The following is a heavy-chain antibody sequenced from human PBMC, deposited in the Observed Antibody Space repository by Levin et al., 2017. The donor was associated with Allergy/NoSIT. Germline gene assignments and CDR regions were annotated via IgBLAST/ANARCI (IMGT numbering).Heavy chain of an antibody. V-gene: IGHV3-23*01. CDR3: AKRGVGATSRAEFDS. Sequence: GGSLRLSCATSGFTFGSYAMNWVRQAPGKGLEWVSSISATGGSTYSADSVKGRFTISRDNSKNTVSLQMNNLRVEDTAVYYCAKRGVGATSRAEFDSWGQGTLVAVSS. CDR1: GFTFGSYA. J-gene: IGHJ4*02. CDR2: ISATGGST. D-gene: IGHD1-26*01.